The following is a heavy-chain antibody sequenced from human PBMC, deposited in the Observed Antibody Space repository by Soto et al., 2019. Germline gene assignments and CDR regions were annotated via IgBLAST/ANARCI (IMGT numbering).Heavy chain of an antibody. Sequence: TLSLTCAVSGGSISSGGYSWSWIRQPPGKGLEWIGYIYHSGSTYYNPSLKSRVTISVDRSKNQFSLKLSSVTAADTAVYYCARGLRYFVNYFDYWGQGTLVTVSS. J-gene: IGHJ4*02. CDR1: GGSISSGGYS. CDR3: ARGLRYFVNYFDY. CDR2: IYHSGST. V-gene: IGHV4-30-2*01. D-gene: IGHD3-9*01.